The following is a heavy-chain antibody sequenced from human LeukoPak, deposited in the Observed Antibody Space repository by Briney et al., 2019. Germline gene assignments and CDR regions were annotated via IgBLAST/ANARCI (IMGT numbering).Heavy chain of an antibody. V-gene: IGHV1-8*01. CDR1: GYTFTSYD. CDR2: MNPNSGNT. J-gene: IGHJ6*02. Sequence: ASVKVSCKASGYTFTSYDINWVRQATGQGLEWMGWMNPNSGNTGYAQKFQGRVTMTRNTSISTAYMELSSLRSEDTAVYYCARVDRFLESEDDWGQGTTVTVSS. CDR3: ARVDRFLESEDD. D-gene: IGHD3-3*01.